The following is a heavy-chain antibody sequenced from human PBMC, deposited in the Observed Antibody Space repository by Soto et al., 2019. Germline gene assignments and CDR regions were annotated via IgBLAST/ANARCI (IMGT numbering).Heavy chain of an antibody. CDR2: ISYDGSNK. CDR1: GFTFSSYA. CDR3: ARDGWADTTVVTPEDYYGMDV. D-gene: IGHD4-17*01. J-gene: IGHJ6*02. Sequence: PGGSLRLSCAASGFTFSSYAMHWVRQAPGKRLEWVAVISYDGSNKYYADSVKGRFTISRDNSKNTLYLQMNSLRAEDTAVYYCARDGWADTTVVTPEDYYGMDVWGQGTTVTVSS. V-gene: IGHV3-30-3*01.